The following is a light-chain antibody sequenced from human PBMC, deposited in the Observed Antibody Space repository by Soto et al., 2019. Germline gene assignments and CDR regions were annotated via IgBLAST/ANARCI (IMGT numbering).Light chain of an antibody. CDR1: QSISNW. CDR2: HAS. V-gene: IGKV1-39*01. CDR3: QQSYSTPRT. J-gene: IGKJ1*01. Sequence: DIQMTQSPSTLSATVGDRVTVTCRASQSISNWLAWYQQKPGKAPKLLIYHASSVESGVPSRFSGSGSGTDFTLSIGSLQPEDFATYYCQQSYSTPRTFGQGTKVDIK.